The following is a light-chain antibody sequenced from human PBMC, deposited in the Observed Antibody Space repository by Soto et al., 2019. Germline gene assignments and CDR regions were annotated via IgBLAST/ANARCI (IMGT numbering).Light chain of an antibody. CDR1: QSASNN. Sequence: ILMTQSPATLSVSPGERATLSCRASQSASNNLAWYQQKPGQAPRLLIYDASNRATGIPARFSGSGSGTEFTLTISGLQSEDFAVYYCQQYNYWPPWTFGQGTKVEIK. J-gene: IGKJ1*01. CDR2: DAS. V-gene: IGKV3-15*01. CDR3: QQYNYWPPWT.